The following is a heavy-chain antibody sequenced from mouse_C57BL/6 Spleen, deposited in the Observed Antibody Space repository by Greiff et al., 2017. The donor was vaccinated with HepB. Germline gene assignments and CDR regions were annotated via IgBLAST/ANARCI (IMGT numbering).Heavy chain of an antibody. CDR1: GYTFTDYY. D-gene: IGHD4-1*01. Sequence: QVHVKQSGAELVRPGASVKLSCKASGYTFTDYYINWVKQRPGQGLEWIARIYPGSGNTYYNEKFKGKATLTAEKSSSTAYMQLSSLTSEDSAVYCCARGRTGAYFDVGGTGTTVTVSS. V-gene: IGHV1-76*01. CDR3: ARGRTGAYFDV. J-gene: IGHJ1*03. CDR2: IYPGSGNT.